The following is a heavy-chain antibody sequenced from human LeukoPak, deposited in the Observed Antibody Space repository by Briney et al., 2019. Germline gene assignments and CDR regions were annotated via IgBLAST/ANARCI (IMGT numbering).Heavy chain of an antibody. V-gene: IGHV1-2*04. CDR2: INPNSGGT. CDR3: ARYCGGDCYSNYYYGMDV. J-gene: IGHJ6*02. D-gene: IGHD2-21*02. CDR1: GYTFTRYY. Sequence: ASVKVSCKASGYTFTRYYMHWVRQAPGQGLEWMGWINPNSGGTNYAQKFQGWVTMTRDTSISTAYMELSRLRSDDTAVYYCARYCGGDCYSNYYYGMDVWGQGTTVTVSS.